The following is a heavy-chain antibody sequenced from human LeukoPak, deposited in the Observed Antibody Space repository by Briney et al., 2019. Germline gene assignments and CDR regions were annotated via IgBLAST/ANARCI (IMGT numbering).Heavy chain of an antibody. D-gene: IGHD1-7*01. CDR2: IKQDGSEK. Sequence: PGGSLRLSCAASGFTFSNAWMSWVRQAPGEGLEWVANIKQDGSEKYYVDSVKGRFTISRDNAENSLYLQMNSLRAEDTAVYYCATSRTFDYWGQGTLVTVSS. CDR1: GFTFSNAW. J-gene: IGHJ4*02. CDR3: ATSRTFDY. V-gene: IGHV3-7*01.